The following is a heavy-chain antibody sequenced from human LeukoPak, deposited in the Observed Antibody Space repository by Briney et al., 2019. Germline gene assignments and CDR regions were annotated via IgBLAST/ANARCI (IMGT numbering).Heavy chain of an antibody. CDR3: ARSPGATYYYYYYMDV. Sequence: ASVKVSCKASGYTFTSYDINWVRQATGQGLEWMGWMNPNSGNTGYAQKFQGRVTMTRNTSISTAYMELSSLRSEDTAVYYCARSPGATYYYYYYMDVWGKGTTVTISS. J-gene: IGHJ6*03. CDR2: MNPNSGNT. D-gene: IGHD5-12*01. CDR1: GYTFTSYD. V-gene: IGHV1-8*02.